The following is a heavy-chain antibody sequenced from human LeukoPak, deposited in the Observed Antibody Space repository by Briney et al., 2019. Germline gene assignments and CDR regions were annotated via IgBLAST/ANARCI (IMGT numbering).Heavy chain of an antibody. Sequence: GRSLRLSCATSGFTFSSYGMHWVRQAPGMGLEWVSAISGSGGNTDYADSVEGRFTISRDNSKNMLYLQMNSLRAEDTAIYYCAKDLISSTNYYLDCWGQGTLVTVSS. CDR1: GFTFSSYG. CDR3: AKDLISSTNYYLDC. D-gene: IGHD2-2*01. V-gene: IGHV3-23*01. CDR2: ISGSGGNT. J-gene: IGHJ4*02.